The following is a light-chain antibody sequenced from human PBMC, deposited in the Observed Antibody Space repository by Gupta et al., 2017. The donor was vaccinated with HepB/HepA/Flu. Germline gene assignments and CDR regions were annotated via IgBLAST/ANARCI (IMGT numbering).Light chain of an antibody. Sequence: DIQMSQSPSSLSPSVGDRVTITCRASQSISSYLNWYQQKPGKAPKLLIYAASSLQSGVPSRFSGSGSATDFTLTISSLQPEDFATYYCQQSYSTVITFGQGTRLEIK. CDR3: QQSYSTVIT. CDR2: AAS. J-gene: IGKJ5*01. V-gene: IGKV1-39*01. CDR1: QSISSY.